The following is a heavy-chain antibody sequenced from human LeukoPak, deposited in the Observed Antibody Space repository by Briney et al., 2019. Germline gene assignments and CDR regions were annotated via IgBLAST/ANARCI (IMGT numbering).Heavy chain of an antibody. D-gene: IGHD1-26*01. CDR2: IYYSGST. Sequence: SETLSLTCTVSGGSISSYYWSWIRQPPGKGLEWIGYIYYSGSTNYNPSLKSRVTISVDTSKNQFSLKLSSVTAADTAVCYCARDSLGGSYFDYWGQGTLVTVSS. CDR1: GGSISSYY. J-gene: IGHJ4*02. V-gene: IGHV4-59*01. CDR3: ARDSLGGSYFDY.